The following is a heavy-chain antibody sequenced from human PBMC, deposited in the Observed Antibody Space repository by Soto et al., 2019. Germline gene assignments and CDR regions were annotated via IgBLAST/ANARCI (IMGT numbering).Heavy chain of an antibody. V-gene: IGHV4-34*01. CDR1: GGSFSGYY. D-gene: IGHD1-26*01. Sequence: QVQLQQWGAGLLKPSETLSLTCAVYGGSFSGYYWSWIRQPPGKGLEWIGEINHSGSTNYNPSLKSRVXISPDXXKNQCSLKLSSVTAADTAVYYCARAPTRRSHSFDYWGQGTLVTVSS. J-gene: IGHJ4*02. CDR3: ARAPTRRSHSFDY. CDR2: INHSGST.